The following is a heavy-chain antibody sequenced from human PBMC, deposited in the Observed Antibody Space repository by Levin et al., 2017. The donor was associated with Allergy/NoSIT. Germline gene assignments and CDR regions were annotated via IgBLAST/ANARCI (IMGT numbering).Heavy chain of an antibody. CDR3: HYYDSSGYYSYFDY. CDR1: GFTFDDYT. D-gene: IGHD3-22*01. Sequence: GESLKISCAASGFTFDDYTMHWVRQAPGKGLEWVSLISWDGGSTYYADSVKGRFTISRDNSKNSLYLQMNSLRTEDTALYYCHYYDSSGYYSYFDYWGQGTLVTVSS. CDR2: ISWDGGST. J-gene: IGHJ4*02. V-gene: IGHV3-43*01.